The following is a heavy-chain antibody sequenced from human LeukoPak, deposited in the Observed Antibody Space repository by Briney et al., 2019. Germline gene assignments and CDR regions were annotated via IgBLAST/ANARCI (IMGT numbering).Heavy chain of an antibody. CDR3: ARDVPGVVVPAAWFDP. CDR1: GGTFSSYA. J-gene: IGHJ5*02. V-gene: IGHV1-69*04. D-gene: IGHD2-2*01. CDR2: IIPILGIA. Sequence: SVKVSCKASGGTFSSYAISWVRQAPGQGLEWMGRIIPILGIANYAQKFQGRVTITADKSTSTAYMELSSLRSEDTAVYYCARDVPGVVVPAAWFDPWGQGTLVTVCS.